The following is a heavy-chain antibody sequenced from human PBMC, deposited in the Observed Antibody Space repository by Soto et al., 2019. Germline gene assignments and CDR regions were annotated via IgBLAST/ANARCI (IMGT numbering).Heavy chain of an antibody. Sequence: ASVKVSCKASGYTFTSYYMHWVRQAPGQGLEWMGIINPSGGSTSYAQKFQGRVTMTRDTSTSTVCMELSSLRSEDTAVYYCARAGVPGIAAAGTFDYGGQGTLVTVSS. V-gene: IGHV1-46*01. D-gene: IGHD6-13*01. J-gene: IGHJ4*02. CDR2: INPSGGST. CDR1: GYTFTSYY. CDR3: ARAGVPGIAAAGTFDY.